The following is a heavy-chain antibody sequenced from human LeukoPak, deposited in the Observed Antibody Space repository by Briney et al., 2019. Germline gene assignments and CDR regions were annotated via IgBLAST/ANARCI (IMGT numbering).Heavy chain of an antibody. D-gene: IGHD3-22*01. CDR2: ISSSSSYI. J-gene: IGHJ4*02. CDR1: GFTFSSYS. Sequence: GALRLSCAASGFTFSSYSMNWVRQAPGKGLEWVSSISSSSSYIYYADSVKGRFTISRDNAKNSLYLQMNSLRAEDTAVYYCAIDRFHYDSSGYFGFDYWGQGTLVTVSS. CDR3: AIDRFHYDSSGYFGFDY. V-gene: IGHV3-21*01.